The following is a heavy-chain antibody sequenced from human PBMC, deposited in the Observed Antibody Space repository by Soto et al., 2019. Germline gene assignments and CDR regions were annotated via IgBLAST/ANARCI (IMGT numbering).Heavy chain of an antibody. Sequence: GGSLRLSCAASGFTFSSYSMNWVRQAPGKGLEWVSSISSSSSYIYYADSVKGRFTISRDNAKNSLYLQMNSLRAEDTAVYYCARAIITMVRGVIRDYYMDVWGKGTTVTVSS. J-gene: IGHJ6*03. D-gene: IGHD3-10*01. V-gene: IGHV3-21*01. CDR3: ARAIITMVRGVIRDYYMDV. CDR2: ISSSSSYI. CDR1: GFTFSSYS.